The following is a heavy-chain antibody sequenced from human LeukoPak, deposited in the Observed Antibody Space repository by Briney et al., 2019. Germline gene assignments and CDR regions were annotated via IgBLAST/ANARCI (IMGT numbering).Heavy chain of an antibody. V-gene: IGHV3-21*01. Sequence: GGSLRLSCAASGFTFSSYSMNWVRQAPGKGLEWVSSISSSSSYIYYADSVKGRFTISRDNAKNSLYLQMNSLRAEDTAVYYCASTTPVAATDGLRDYWGQGTLVTVSS. CDR3: ASTTPVAATDGLRDY. CDR2: ISSSSSYI. J-gene: IGHJ4*02. CDR1: GFTFSSYS. D-gene: IGHD6-19*01.